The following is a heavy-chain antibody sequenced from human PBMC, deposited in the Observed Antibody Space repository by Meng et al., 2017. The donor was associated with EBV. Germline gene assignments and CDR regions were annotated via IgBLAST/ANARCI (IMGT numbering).Heavy chain of an antibody. CDR3: AKSRSSTPGVVDY. D-gene: IGHD3-10*01. J-gene: IGHJ4*02. Sequence: QGQSTGPGPGLVKPLVRPSPPCTVSRASATGGTYHWSWIRQPPGKELEWIGYIYDGGTTIYNPPLKSRVTILVDASKNQFSLKLSSVTTADTAVYYCAKSRSSTPGVVDYWGQGTLVTVSS. CDR2: IYDGGTT. CDR1: RASATGGTYH. V-gene: IGHV4-61*01.